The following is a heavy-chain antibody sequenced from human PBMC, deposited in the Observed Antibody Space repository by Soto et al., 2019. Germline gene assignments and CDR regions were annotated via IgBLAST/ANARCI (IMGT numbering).Heavy chain of an antibody. J-gene: IGHJ6*02. V-gene: IGHV3-15*07. Sequence: PGGSLRLSCAASGFTFSNAWMNWVRQAPGKGLEWVGRIKSKTDGGTTDYAAPVKGRFTISRDDSKNKLYLQMNNLKTVDTAVYYCTTSSGYFDWLLGYYYYYGMDVWGQGTTVTVSS. CDR2: IKSKTDGGTT. CDR3: TTSSGYFDWLLGYYYYYGMDV. CDR1: GFTFSNAW. D-gene: IGHD3-9*01.